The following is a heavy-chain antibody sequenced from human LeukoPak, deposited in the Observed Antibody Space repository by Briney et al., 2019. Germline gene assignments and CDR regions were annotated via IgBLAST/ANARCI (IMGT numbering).Heavy chain of an antibody. V-gene: IGHV4-59*01. Sequence: PSETLSLTCTVSGGSISSYYWSWIRQPPGKGLEWIGYIYYSGSTNYNPSLKSRVTISVDTSKNQFSLKLSSVTAADTAVYYCARDSIGVAAASTWGQGTLVTVSS. CDR2: IYYSGST. CDR3: ARDSIGVAAAST. D-gene: IGHD6-13*01. CDR1: GGSISSYY. J-gene: IGHJ5*02.